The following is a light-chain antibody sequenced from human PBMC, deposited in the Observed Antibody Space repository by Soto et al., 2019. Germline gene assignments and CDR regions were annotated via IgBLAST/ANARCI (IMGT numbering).Light chain of an antibody. V-gene: IGKV3-20*01. CDR2: GAS. Sequence: ETVLTQSPGTLSLSPGERATLSCRASQSISSGYLAWYQQRPGQAPRLLISGASNRATGIPDRFSGSGSGTDFTLTISRLEPEDFAVYYCQQYCGSHLVTFGGGTKVEIK. CDR1: QSISSGY. CDR3: QQYCGSHLVT. J-gene: IGKJ4*01.